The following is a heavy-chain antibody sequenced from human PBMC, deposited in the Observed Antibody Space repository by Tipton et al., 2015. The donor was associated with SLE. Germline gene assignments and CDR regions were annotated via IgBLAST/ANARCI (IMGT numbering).Heavy chain of an antibody. CDR2: ISYSGST. CDR1: GGSISSSSYY. D-gene: IGHD6-19*01. J-gene: IGHJ4*02. Sequence: LRLSCTVSGGSISSSSYYWGWIRQPPGKGLEWIGTISYSGSTYYNPSLKSRVTISVHTSKNHFSLKLGSVTAADTAVYYCASPAVAGFDYWGQGTLVTVSS. V-gene: IGHV4-39*01. CDR3: ASPAVAGFDY.